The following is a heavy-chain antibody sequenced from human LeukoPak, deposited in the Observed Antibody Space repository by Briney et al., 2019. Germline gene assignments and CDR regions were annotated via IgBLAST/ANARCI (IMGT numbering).Heavy chain of an antibody. CDR2: IGISSGNT. CDR3: ARDHNYAFDN. V-gene: IGHV3-48*04. J-gene: IGHJ4*02. D-gene: IGHD1-1*01. Sequence: AGGSLRLSCTASGFPFSDYSMNWVRQAPGKGLEWISYIGISSGNTKYADSVRGRFTISADNAKNSLYLQMNSLRVEDTAVCYCARDHNYAFDNWGQGTLVSVSS. CDR1: GFPFSDYS.